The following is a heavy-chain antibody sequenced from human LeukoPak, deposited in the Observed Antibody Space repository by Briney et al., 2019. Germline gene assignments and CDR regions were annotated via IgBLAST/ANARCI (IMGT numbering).Heavy chain of an antibody. J-gene: IGHJ5*02. CDR2: ISAYNGNT. CDR1: GYTFTSYG. Sequence: ASVKVSCKASGYTFTSYGISWVRQAPGRGLEWTGWISAYNGNTNYAQKLQGRVTMTTDTPTSTAYMELRSLRSDDTAVYYCARGGYYGSGSYYRRGPNWFDPWGQGTLVTVSS. D-gene: IGHD3-10*01. CDR3: ARGGYYGSGSYYRRGPNWFDP. V-gene: IGHV1-18*04.